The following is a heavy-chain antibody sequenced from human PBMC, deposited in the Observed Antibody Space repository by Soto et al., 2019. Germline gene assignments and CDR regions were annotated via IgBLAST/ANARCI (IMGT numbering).Heavy chain of an antibody. Sequence: QLQLQESGSGLVKPSQTLSLTCAVSGGSISSGGYSWSRIRQPPGKGLEWIGYIYHSGSTYYNPSLKSRVTIAVDRSKNQISLKLSSVTAADTAVYYCVRGLTTVTTFDYWGQVTLATVSS. CDR1: GGSISSGGYS. CDR3: VRGLTTVTTFDY. CDR2: IYHSGST. D-gene: IGHD4-17*01. V-gene: IGHV4-30-2*01. J-gene: IGHJ4*02.